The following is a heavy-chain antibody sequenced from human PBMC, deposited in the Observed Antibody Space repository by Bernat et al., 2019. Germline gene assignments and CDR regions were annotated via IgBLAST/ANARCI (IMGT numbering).Heavy chain of an antibody. CDR1: GFRFSSHD. CDR3: VREKQGGGADALDI. CDR2: IDTAGDT. J-gene: IGHJ3*02. V-gene: IGHV3-13*01. D-gene: IGHD1-26*01. Sequence: EVQLVESGGGLVQPGGSLRLSCAASGFRFSSHDMHWVRQTTGKGLAWVSAIDTAGDTYYPGSVRGRFTITRENAKNTLYLEMNSRRAGDTAVYFCVREKQGGGADALDIWGHGTMVTVSS.